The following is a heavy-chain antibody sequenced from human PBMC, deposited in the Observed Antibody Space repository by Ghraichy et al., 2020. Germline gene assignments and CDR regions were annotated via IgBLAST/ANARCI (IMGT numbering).Heavy chain of an antibody. CDR3: STSPRAARVNY. CDR1: GLTFSSYW. CDR2: IKTNGMTT. Sequence: GESLNISCAASGLTFSSYWIHLVRQAPGKGLGGVSHIKTNGMTTNYADTVRGRITISRDNAKNTLFLQMNSLRADDTAVYYWSTSPRAARVNYWGQGTLGSVSS. D-gene: IGHD6-25*01. V-gene: IGHV3-74*01. J-gene: IGHJ4*02.